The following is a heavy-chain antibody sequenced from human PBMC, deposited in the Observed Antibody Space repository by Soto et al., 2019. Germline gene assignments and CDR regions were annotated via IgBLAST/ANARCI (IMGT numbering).Heavy chain of an antibody. V-gene: IGHV3-48*02. CDR2: ISSSSSTI. J-gene: IGHJ6*02. D-gene: IGHD4-4*01. CDR3: ARLGSNSETLYYYYGMDV. CDR1: GFTFRSYS. Sequence: GYLRLSCAASGFTFRSYSMNWVRQAPGKGLEWVSYISSSSSTIYYADSVNGRFTISRDNAKNSLYLQMNSLRDEDTAVYYCARLGSNSETLYYYYGMDVWGQGTTVTVSS.